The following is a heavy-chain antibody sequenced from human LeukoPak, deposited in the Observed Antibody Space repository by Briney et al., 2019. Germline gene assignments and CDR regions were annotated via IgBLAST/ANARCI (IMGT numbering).Heavy chain of an antibody. V-gene: IGHV3-30*02. Sequence: GGSLRLSCAASGFIFSTYGMHWVRQAPGKGLEWVAFIQFDGSDEHYADSVKGRFTISRDNSKNTLYLQMNSLRAEDTSVYYCAEDQQLQPFHYWGQGTLVTVSS. CDR3: AEDQQLQPFHY. J-gene: IGHJ4*02. CDR2: IQFDGSDE. D-gene: IGHD2-2*01. CDR1: GFIFSTYG.